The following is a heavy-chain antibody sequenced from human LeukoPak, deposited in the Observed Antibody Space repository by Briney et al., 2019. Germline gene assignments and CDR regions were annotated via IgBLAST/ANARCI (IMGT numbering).Heavy chain of an antibody. CDR3: ARRRQYDSSLFWNFDL. Sequence: SETLSLTCAVYGGSFSGYYWSWIRQSPRKGLEWIGEINHSGSTNYNPSLKSRVTISVDTSKNQFSLKLSSVTAADTAVYYCARRRQYDSSLFWNFDLWGRGTLITVSS. V-gene: IGHV4-34*01. CDR1: GGSFSGYY. J-gene: IGHJ2*01. CDR2: INHSGST. D-gene: IGHD6-6*01.